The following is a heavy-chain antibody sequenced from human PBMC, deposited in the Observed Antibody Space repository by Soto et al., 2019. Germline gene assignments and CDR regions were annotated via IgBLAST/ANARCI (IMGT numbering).Heavy chain of an antibody. CDR3: TLSYGDSYYYYYGMDV. J-gene: IGHJ6*02. V-gene: IGHV5-51*01. CDR1: GFSFSRYT. CDR2: IHPGDSDT. D-gene: IGHD4-17*01. Sequence: GESLKISCVGSGFSFSRYTVGWVRQVPGKGLEWMGVIHPGDSDTRCSPSFQGQVTISADKSISTAYLQWSSLKASDTAMYYCTLSYGDSYYYYYGMDVWGQGTTVTVSS.